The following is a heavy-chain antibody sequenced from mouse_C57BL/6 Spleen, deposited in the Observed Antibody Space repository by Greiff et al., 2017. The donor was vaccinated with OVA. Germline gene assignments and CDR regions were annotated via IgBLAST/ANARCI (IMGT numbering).Heavy chain of an antibody. V-gene: IGHV1-26*01. Sequence: EVQLQQSGPELVKPGASVKISCKASGYTFTDYYMNWVKQSHGKSLEWIGDINPNNGGTSYNQKFKGKATLTVDKSSSTAYMELRSLTSEDSAVYYCARGGDDYDGGYYFDYWGQGTTLTVSS. J-gene: IGHJ2*01. CDR1: GYTFTDYY. CDR3: ARGGDDYDGGYYFDY. D-gene: IGHD2-4*01. CDR2: INPNNGGT.